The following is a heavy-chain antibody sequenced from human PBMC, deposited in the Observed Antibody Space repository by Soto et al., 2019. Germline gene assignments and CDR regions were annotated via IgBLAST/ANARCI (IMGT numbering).Heavy chain of an antibody. CDR2: ISAYNGNT. J-gene: IGHJ4*02. Sequence: VKVSCKASCYTFTSYGISWVRQAPGQGPEWMGWISAYNGNTNYAQKLQGRVTMTTDTSTSTAYMELRSLRSDDTAVYYCARGRDYYDSLLGHWGQGTLVTVSS. CDR3: ARGRDYYDSLLGH. V-gene: IGHV1-18*04. CDR1: CYTFTSYG. D-gene: IGHD3-22*01.